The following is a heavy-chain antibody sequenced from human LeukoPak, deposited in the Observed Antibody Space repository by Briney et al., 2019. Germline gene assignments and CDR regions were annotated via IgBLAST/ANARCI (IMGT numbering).Heavy chain of an antibody. D-gene: IGHD6-6*01. CDR3: ASRGGAALGFDY. J-gene: IGHJ4*02. CDR1: GGSFSGYY. Sequence: PSETLSLTCAVYGGSFSGYYWSWIRQPPGKGLEWIGEINHSGSTNYNPSLKSRVTISVDTSKNQFSLKLSSVTAADTAVYYCASRGGAALGFDYWGQGTLVTVSS. CDR2: INHSGST. V-gene: IGHV4-34*01.